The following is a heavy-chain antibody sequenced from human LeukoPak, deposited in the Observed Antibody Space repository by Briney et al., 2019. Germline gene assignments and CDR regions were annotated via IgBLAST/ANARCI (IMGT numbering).Heavy chain of an antibody. CDR1: GGSISSYY. J-gene: IGHJ4*02. V-gene: IGHV4-59*01. D-gene: IGHD2-2*02. CDR2: IYYSGST. Sequence: PSETLSLTCTVSGGSISSYYWSWIRQPPGKGLEWIGYIYYSGSTNYNTSLKSRVTISVDTSKHQFSLKLSSVTAADTAVYYCARGPHTPWYFEYWGQGTLVTVSS. CDR3: ARGPHTPWYFEY.